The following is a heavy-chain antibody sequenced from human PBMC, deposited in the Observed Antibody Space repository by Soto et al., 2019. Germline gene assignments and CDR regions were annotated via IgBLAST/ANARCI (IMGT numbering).Heavy chain of an antibody. V-gene: IGHV1-24*01. D-gene: IGHD1-26*01. CDR2: FDPDDEET. Sequence: ASVKVSCKISEYTLTDLSIRWVRQAPGKGLEWMGGFDPDDEETIYAQRFQGRVTMTEDTSTDTAYMELSSLRSEDTAVYYCATRGALVGASRVGYWGQGTLVTVSS. J-gene: IGHJ4*02. CDR1: EYTLTDLS. CDR3: ATRGALVGASRVGY.